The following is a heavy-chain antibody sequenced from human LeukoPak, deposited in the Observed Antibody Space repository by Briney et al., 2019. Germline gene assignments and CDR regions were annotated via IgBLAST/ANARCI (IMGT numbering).Heavy chain of an antibody. V-gene: IGHV3-20*04. J-gene: IGHJ3*02. D-gene: IGHD2-2*02. Sequence: RSGGSLRLSCAASGFTFDDYGMSWGRQAPGKGLEWVSGINWNGGSTGYTDSVKGRFTISRDNAKNSLYLQMNSLRAEDTALYYCARAYGYCSSTSCYNAFDIWGQGTMVTVSS. CDR1: GFTFDDYG. CDR2: INWNGGST. CDR3: ARAYGYCSSTSCYNAFDI.